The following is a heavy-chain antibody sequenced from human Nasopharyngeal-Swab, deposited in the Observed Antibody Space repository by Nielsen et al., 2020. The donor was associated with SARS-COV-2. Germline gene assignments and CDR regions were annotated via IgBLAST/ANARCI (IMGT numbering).Heavy chain of an antibody. D-gene: IGHD2-8*01. CDR3: ARGVDCKNGICPMRGMDV. CDR2: TYHSGST. J-gene: IGHJ6*03. V-gene: IGHV4-59*01. Sequence: SETLSLTCTVSGDSIGSYYWNWIRQPPGEGLEWIGFTYHSGSTNYNPSLKSRVTISVDRSKNQFSLKLRSATAADTAIYYCARGVDCKNGICPMRGMDVWGKGTTVTVSS. CDR1: GDSIGSYY.